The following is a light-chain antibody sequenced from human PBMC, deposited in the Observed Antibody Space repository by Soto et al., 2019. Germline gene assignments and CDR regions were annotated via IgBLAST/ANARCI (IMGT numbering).Light chain of an antibody. CDR1: QSISSY. V-gene: IGKV1-39*01. J-gene: IGKJ5*01. Sequence: DIQVTQYPSSLSASVGDRVTITCRASQSISSYLNWYQQKPGKAPKLLIYAASSLQSGVPSRFSGSGSGTDFTLTISSLQPEDFATYYCQQSYSTLTTFGQGTLLEI. CDR3: QQSYSTLTT. CDR2: AAS.